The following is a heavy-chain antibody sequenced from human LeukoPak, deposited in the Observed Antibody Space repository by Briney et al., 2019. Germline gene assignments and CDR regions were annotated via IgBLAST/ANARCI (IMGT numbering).Heavy chain of an antibody. CDR1: DYTFTTYG. Sequence: ASVKVSCKASDYTFTTYGISWVRQAPGQGLEWMGWISPYSGSTFYAQKLQGRLTMTTDTSTSTAYTELRSLRSDDTAVYYCARFFTADNVVDYWGQGTLVTVSS. V-gene: IGHV1-18*01. J-gene: IGHJ4*02. CDR3: ARFFTADNVVDY. CDR2: ISPYSGST. D-gene: IGHD1-1*01.